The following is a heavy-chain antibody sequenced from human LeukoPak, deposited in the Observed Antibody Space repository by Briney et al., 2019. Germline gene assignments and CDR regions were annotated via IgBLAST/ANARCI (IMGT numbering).Heavy chain of an antibody. CDR3: ARGGDSSSPNFDY. CDR2: IIPIFGTA. J-gene: IGHJ4*02. D-gene: IGHD6-6*01. V-gene: IGHV1-69*06. Sequence: SVKVSCKASGYTFTGYYMHWVRQAPGQGLEWMGGIIPIFGTANYAQKFQGRVTITADKSTSTAYMELSSLRSEDTAVYYCARGGDSSSPNFDYWGQGTLVTVSS. CDR1: GYTFTGYY.